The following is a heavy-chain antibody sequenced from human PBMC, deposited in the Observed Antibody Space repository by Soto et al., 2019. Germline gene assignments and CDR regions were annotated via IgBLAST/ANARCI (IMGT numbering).Heavy chain of an antibody. D-gene: IGHD3-10*01. Sequence: EVQLVESGGGLVQPGGSLRLSCAASGFTFSSYEMNWVRQAPGKGLEWVSYISSSGSTIYYADSVKGRFTISRDNAKNSLYLQMNSLRAEDTAVYYCASFMVGSYYYYYGMDVWGQGTTVTVSS. CDR1: GFTFSSYE. J-gene: IGHJ6*02. CDR3: ASFMVGSYYYYYGMDV. V-gene: IGHV3-48*03. CDR2: ISSSGSTI.